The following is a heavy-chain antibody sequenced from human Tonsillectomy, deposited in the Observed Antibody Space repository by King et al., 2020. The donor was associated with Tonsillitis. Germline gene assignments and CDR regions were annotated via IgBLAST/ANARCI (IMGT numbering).Heavy chain of an antibody. D-gene: IGHD3-22*01. V-gene: IGHV1-46*03. CDR1: GYTFTSYY. J-gene: IGHJ4*02. CDR2: INPSGGST. CDR3: ARDGTEYYYDSSGYLDY. Sequence: VKLVESGAEVKKPGASVKVSCKASGYTFTSYYMHWVRQAPGQGLEWMGIINPSGGSTSYAQKFQGRVTMTRDTSTSTVYMELSSLRSEDTAVYYCARDGTEYYYDSSGYLDYWGQGTLVTVSS.